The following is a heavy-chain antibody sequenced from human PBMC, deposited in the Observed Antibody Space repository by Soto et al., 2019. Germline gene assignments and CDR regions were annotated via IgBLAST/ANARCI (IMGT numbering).Heavy chain of an antibody. CDR3: MTADTSEAGHYFAVDV. Sequence: QVQLQESGPLLVKPSETLSLTCDVSGASVSGGVPSWTWIRQSPGRGVEWLGYSYHSGSTSYNPSLRSRLTISSDGSLILSSATAADTAVYYCMTADTSEAGHYFAVDVWGQGATVTVSS. J-gene: IGHJ6*02. CDR2: SYHSGST. CDR1: GASVSGGVPS. V-gene: IGHV4-30-2*06. D-gene: IGHD2-21*02.